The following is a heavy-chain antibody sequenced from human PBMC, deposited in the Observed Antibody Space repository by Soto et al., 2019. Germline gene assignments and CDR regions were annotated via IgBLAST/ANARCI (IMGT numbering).Heavy chain of an antibody. J-gene: IGHJ4*02. Sequence: GGSLRLSCAASGFTFSSYWMSWVRQAPGKGLEWVANIKQDGSEKYYVDSVKGRFTISRDNAKNSLYLQMSSLIAEDTAVYYCARARSSGWIDYWGQGTLVTVSS. CDR1: GFTFSSYW. V-gene: IGHV3-7*05. CDR3: ARARSSGWIDY. CDR2: IKQDGSEK. D-gene: IGHD6-19*01.